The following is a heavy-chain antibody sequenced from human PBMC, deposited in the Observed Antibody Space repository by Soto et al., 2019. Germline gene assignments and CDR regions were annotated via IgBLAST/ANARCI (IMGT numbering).Heavy chain of an antibody. CDR1: GFTFSSYG. CDR2: ISYDGSNK. V-gene: IGHV3-30*18. Sequence: QVQLVESGGGVVQPGRSLRLSCAASGFTFSSYGMHWVRQAPGKGLEWVAVISYDGSNKYYADSVKGRFTISRDNSKNALYLQMNRLRAEDTAVYYCAKDGTYYYDSSGYSSRPYFDYWGQGTLVTVSS. J-gene: IGHJ4*02. D-gene: IGHD3-22*01. CDR3: AKDGTYYYDSSGYSSRPYFDY.